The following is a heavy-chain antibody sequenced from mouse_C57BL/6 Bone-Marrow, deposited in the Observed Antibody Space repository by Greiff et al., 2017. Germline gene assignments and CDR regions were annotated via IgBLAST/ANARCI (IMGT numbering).Heavy chain of an antibody. CDR1: GFTFTDYY. Sequence: EVKLVESGGGLVQPGGSLSLSCAASGFTFTDYYMSWVRQPPGKALAWLGFIRNKANGYTTEYSASVKGRFTISRDNSQSILYLQMNALRAEDSATYYCARYSGNYYAMDYWGQGTSVTVSS. J-gene: IGHJ4*01. V-gene: IGHV7-3*01. CDR3: ARYSGNYYAMDY. CDR2: IRNKANGYTT.